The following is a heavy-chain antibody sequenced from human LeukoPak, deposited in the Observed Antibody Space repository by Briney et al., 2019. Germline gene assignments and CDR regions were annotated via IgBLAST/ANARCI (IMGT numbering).Heavy chain of an antibody. CDR1: GFAFSSYW. D-gene: IGHD6-13*01. CDR2: IKQDGSEK. CDR3: AREYLSSSWYGENWFDP. J-gene: IGHJ5*02. Sequence: GGSLRLSCAAAGFAFSSYWMSWVRQASGKGLEWVANIKQDGSEKYYVDSVKGRFTISRDNAKNSLYLQMNSLRAEDTAVYYCAREYLSSSWYGENWFDPWGQGTLVTVSS. V-gene: IGHV3-7*01.